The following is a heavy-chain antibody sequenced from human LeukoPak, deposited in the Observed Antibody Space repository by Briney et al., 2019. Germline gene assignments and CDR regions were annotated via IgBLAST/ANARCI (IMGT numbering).Heavy chain of an antibody. Sequence: ASVKVSCKASGYTFTTYGISWVRQAPGQGLEWMGWISAYNGNTYYAQKFQGRVTMTEDTSTDTAYMELSSLRSEDTAVYYCATDLEVRRYYDILSTNYWGQGTLVTVSS. D-gene: IGHD3-9*01. CDR2: ISAYNGNT. CDR1: GYTFTTYG. J-gene: IGHJ4*02. V-gene: IGHV1-18*01. CDR3: ATDLEVRRYYDILSTNY.